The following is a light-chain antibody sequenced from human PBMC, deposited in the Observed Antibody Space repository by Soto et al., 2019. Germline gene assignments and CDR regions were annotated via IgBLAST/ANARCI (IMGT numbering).Light chain of an antibody. Sequence: QSALTQPRSVSGSPGQSVTISCTGTSSDVGGYNYVSWYQQHPGKAPKFMIYDVSKRPSGVPDRFSGSKSGNTASLTISGLRVEDEAEYYCCSYAGRYSWVFGGGTQLTVL. J-gene: IGLJ3*02. CDR2: DVS. V-gene: IGLV2-11*01. CDR3: CSYAGRYSWV. CDR1: SSDVGGYNY.